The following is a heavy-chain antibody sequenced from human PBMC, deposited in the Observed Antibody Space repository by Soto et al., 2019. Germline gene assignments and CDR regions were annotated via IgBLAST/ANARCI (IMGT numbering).Heavy chain of an antibody. CDR1: GFTFSNYG. CDR2: ISYDESNK. D-gene: IGHD4-17*01. Sequence: GGSLRLSCATSGFTFSNYGIHWVRQAPGKGLEWVAAISYDESNKYSADSVKGRFTISRDNSKNTLYLQMNSLRAEDTAVYYCARDPLDYGDYVPRFDCWGQGTLVTVSS. V-gene: IGHV3-30*03. CDR3: ARDPLDYGDYVPRFDC. J-gene: IGHJ4*02.